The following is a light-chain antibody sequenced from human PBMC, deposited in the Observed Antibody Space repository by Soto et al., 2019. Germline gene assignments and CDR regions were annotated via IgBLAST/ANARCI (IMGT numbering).Light chain of an antibody. J-gene: IGKJ1*01. CDR1: QSVSSSY. V-gene: IGKV3-20*01. Sequence: EIVLTESPCTLSLSQGERATLSCRASQSVSSSYLAWYQQKPGQAPRLLIYGASSRATGIPDRFSGSGSGTDFTLTISRLEPEDFAVYYCQQYDTSGTFGQGTKVDIK. CDR2: GAS. CDR3: QQYDTSGT.